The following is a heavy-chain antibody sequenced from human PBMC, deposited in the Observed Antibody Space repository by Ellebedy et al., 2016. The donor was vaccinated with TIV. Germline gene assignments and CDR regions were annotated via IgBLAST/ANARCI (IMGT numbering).Heavy chain of an antibody. D-gene: IGHD5-18*01. CDR2: ISHTGGRT. CDR1: GFTFSSYA. V-gene: IGHV3-23*01. CDR3: ARDRTPGDGYWVFDY. Sequence: GESLKISCAASGFTFSSYAMSWVRQAPGKGLEWVSTISHTGGRTYYADSVGGRFTISRDNSKRTVDLQMRSVRAEDTAVYFCARDRTPGDGYWVFDYWGQGTLVTVSS. J-gene: IGHJ4*02.